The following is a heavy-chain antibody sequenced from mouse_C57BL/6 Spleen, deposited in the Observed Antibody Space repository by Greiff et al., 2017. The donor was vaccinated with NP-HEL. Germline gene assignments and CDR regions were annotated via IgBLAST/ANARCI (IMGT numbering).Heavy chain of an antibody. Sequence: VQLQESGAELVKPGASVKMSCKASGYTFTSYWITWVKQRPGQGLEWIGDIYPGSGSTNYNEKFKSKATLTVDTSSSTAYMQLSSLTSEDSAVYYCASAPDYGSSSGWYFDVWGTGTTVTVSS. V-gene: IGHV1-55*01. D-gene: IGHD1-1*01. CDR2: IYPGSGST. CDR1: GYTFTSYW. J-gene: IGHJ1*03. CDR3: ASAPDYGSSSGWYFDV.